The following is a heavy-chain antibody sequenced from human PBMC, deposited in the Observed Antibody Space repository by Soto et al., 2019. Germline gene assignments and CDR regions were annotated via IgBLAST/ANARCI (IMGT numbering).Heavy chain of an antibody. CDR1: GFTFTEYW. V-gene: IGHV3-7*01. J-gene: IGHJ6*02. Sequence: DVQLAESGGGLVQPGGSLRLSCVASGFTFTEYWMTWVRQAPGKGLEWVANIKQDGSEMDYVDSVKGRFTISRDNARNSLYLQMSSLRAEDTALYFCARSVNSGYYGMDVWGQGTTVAVSS. CDR3: ARSVNSGYYGMDV. CDR2: IKQDGSEM. D-gene: IGHD1-26*01.